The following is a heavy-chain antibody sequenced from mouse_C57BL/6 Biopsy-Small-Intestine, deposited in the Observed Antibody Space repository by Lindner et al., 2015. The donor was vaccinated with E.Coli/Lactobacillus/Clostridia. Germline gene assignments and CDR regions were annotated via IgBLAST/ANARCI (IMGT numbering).Heavy chain of an antibody. D-gene: IGHD2-1*01. V-gene: IGHV2-9-1*01. Sequence: VQLQESGPGLVAPSQSLSITCTVSGFSLTNYAISWVRQPPGKGLEWLGIIWTGGGTNYNSALKSRLSISKDNSKSQVFLKMNSLQTDDTARYYCARNFDGNPYYFDYWGQGTTLTVSS. CDR1: GFSLTNYA. CDR2: IWTGGGT. CDR3: ARNFDGNPYYFDY. J-gene: IGHJ2*01.